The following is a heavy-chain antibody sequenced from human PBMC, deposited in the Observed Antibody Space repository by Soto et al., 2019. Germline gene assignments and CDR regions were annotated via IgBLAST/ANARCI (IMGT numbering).Heavy chain of an antibody. Sequence: SGRSLRLSXAAAGGTFSAYWMHWVLQAQGKGLMWVSRINGDGRTTSYADSVKGRFTISRENAKHTLYLQMNSLRAEDTAVYYCARAAYGEYWFDPWGQGTLVTVSS. D-gene: IGHD4-17*01. CDR2: INGDGRTT. CDR1: GGTFSAYW. J-gene: IGHJ5*02. CDR3: ARAAYGEYWFDP. V-gene: IGHV3-74*01.